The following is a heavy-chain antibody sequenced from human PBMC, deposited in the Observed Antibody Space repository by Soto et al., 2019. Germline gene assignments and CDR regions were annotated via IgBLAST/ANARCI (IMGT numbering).Heavy chain of an antibody. CDR1: GFAFRSYA. D-gene: IGHD3-3*01. J-gene: IGHJ4*02. V-gene: IGHV3-23*01. Sequence: DVQLSESGGDLVQPGGSVRLSCAASGFAFRSYAMTWVRQAPGKGLEWVSLISGSADSTHYSDSVKGRFTISRDNSNSAVYLQMDSLRIEDTAIYYCKKVSGFWNGHFDYWGQGALVTVSS. CDR2: ISGSADST. CDR3: KKVSGFWNGHFDY.